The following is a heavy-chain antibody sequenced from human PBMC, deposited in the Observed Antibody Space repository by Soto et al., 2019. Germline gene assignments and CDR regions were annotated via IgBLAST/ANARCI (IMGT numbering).Heavy chain of an antibody. CDR3: AREGVQSTVVTAYDY. J-gene: IGHJ4*02. Sequence: SETLSLTCTVSGGSISSGDYYWSWIRQPPGKGLEWIGYIYYSGSTYYNPSLKSRVTISVDTSKNPFSLKLSSVTAADTAVYYCAREGVQSTVVTAYDYWGQGTLVTVSS. CDR2: IYYSGST. V-gene: IGHV4-30-4*01. CDR1: GGSISSGDYY. D-gene: IGHD2-15*01.